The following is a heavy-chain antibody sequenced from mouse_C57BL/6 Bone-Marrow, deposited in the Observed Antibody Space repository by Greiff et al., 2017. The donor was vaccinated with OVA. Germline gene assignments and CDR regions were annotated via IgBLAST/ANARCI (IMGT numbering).Heavy chain of an antibody. D-gene: IGHD1-1*01. CDR2: IWSGGST. J-gene: IGHJ4*01. CDR3: ARPPYYYGGAVDY. V-gene: IGHV2-2*01. Sequence: QVHVKQSGPGLVQPSQSLSITCTVSGFSLTSYGVHWVRQSPGKGLEWLGVIWSGGSTDYNAAFISRLSISKDNSKSQVFFKMNSLQADDTAIYYCARPPYYYGGAVDYWGQGTSVTVSS. CDR1: GFSLTSYG.